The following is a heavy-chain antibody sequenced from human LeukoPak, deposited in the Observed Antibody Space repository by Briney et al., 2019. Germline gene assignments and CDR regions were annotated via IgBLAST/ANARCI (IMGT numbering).Heavy chain of an antibody. CDR1: GFTFRNNW. D-gene: IGHD2/OR15-2a*01. Sequence: GGSLRLSCAASGFTFRNNWMSWVRQAPGKGLEWVANIKQDGSHKNYVDSVKGRFTISRDNAKNSLSLQMNSLRAEDTAVYYCARDKFDDYFQKYNWFDPWGQGTLVTVSS. CDR2: IKQDGSHK. CDR3: ARDKFDDYFQKYNWFDP. V-gene: IGHV3-7*01. J-gene: IGHJ5*02.